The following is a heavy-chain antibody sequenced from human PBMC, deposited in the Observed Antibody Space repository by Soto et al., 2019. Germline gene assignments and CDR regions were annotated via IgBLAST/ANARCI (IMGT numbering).Heavy chain of an antibody. CDR2: ISSSSSYI. CDR3: ARDAGRLGVVVTADAFDI. Sequence: GGSLRLSCAASGFTFSSYSMNWVRQAPGKGLEWVSSISSSSSYIYYADSVKGRFTISRDKAKNSLYLQMNSLRAEDTAVYYCARDAGRLGVVVTADAFDIWGQGTMVTVSS. J-gene: IGHJ3*02. V-gene: IGHV3-21*01. D-gene: IGHD2-21*02. CDR1: GFTFSSYS.